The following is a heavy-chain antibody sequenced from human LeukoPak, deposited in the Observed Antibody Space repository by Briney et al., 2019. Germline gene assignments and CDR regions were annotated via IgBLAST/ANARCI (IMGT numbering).Heavy chain of an antibody. CDR1: GFTFSSYA. CDR3: ARDWNAGGYYFDY. J-gene: IGHJ4*02. Sequence: GGSLRLSCAASGFTFSSYAMHWVRQAPGKGLEWVAIISYDGSYKYYEDSVEGRFTISRDNSKNTLYLQMNSLRAEDTAVYYCARDWNAGGYYFDYWGQGTLVTVPS. V-gene: IGHV3-30*04. D-gene: IGHD1-1*01. CDR2: ISYDGSYK.